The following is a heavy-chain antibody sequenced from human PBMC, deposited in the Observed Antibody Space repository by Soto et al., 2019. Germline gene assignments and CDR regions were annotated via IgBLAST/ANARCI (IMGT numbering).Heavy chain of an antibody. J-gene: IGHJ4*02. D-gene: IGHD2-21*02. CDR2: IWYDGSKK. V-gene: IGHV3-33*01. CDR1: GFTVSRYG. CDR3: ARGVAVTAVDY. Sequence: QVQLVESGGGVVQPGRSLRLSCVASGFTVSRYGMHWVRQAPGKGLEWVAVIWYDGSKKYYADSVKGRFTISRDNSHNPLYLQMNSLRAEDTAVYYCARGVAVTAVDYWGQGTLVTVSS.